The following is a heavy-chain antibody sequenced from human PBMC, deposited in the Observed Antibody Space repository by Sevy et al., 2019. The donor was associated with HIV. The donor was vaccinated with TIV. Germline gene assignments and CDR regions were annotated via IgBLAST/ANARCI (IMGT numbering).Heavy chain of an antibody. Sequence: ASVKVSCKASGYTFTGYYMHWVRQAPGQGLEWMGWINPNSGGTNYARKFQGRVTMTRDTSISTAYMELSRLRSDDTAVYYCARGNRGYYDSSGYYWLFDYWGQGTLVTVSS. J-gene: IGHJ4*02. V-gene: IGHV1-2*02. CDR2: INPNSGGT. CDR3: ARGNRGYYDSSGYYWLFDY. CDR1: GYTFTGYY. D-gene: IGHD3-22*01.